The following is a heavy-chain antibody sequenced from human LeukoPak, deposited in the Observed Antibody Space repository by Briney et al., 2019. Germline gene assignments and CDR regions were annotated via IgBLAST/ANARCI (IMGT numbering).Heavy chain of an antibody. CDR2: INHSGST. Sequence: PSETLSLTCAVSGGSFSGYYWSWIRQPPGKGLEWIGEINHSGSTNYNPSLKSRVTISVDTSKNQFSLKLSSVTAADTAVYYCARVRYQLQTRWLDYWGQGTLVTVSS. D-gene: IGHD2-2*01. J-gene: IGHJ4*02. CDR1: GGSFSGYY. CDR3: ARVRYQLQTRWLDY. V-gene: IGHV4-34*01.